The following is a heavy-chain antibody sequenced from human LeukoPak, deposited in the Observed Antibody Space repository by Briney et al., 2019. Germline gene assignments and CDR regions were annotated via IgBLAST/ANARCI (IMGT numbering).Heavy chain of an antibody. D-gene: IGHD6-6*01. J-gene: IGHJ4*02. CDR3: TGGESEYSSSGDFAY. V-gene: IGHV3-48*01. Sequence: VGSLRLSCAASGFTLSTYSMGWVRQAPGKGLDWVSYISSGSTTIYYADSVKGRFTISRDNAKNSLYLQMNSLRAEDPAVYFCTGGESEYSSSGDFAYWGQGTLVTVSS. CDR2: ISSGSTTI. CDR1: GFTLSTYS.